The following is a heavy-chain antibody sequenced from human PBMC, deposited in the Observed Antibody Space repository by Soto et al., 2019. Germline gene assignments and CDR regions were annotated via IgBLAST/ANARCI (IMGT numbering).Heavy chain of an antibody. CDR1: GSIFTNFF. Sequence: XSVKVSCKASGSIFTNFFMHWVRQAPGQGPEWMAVXNPSGXTSSLEKKLQXXVTITDDXXIVYMEVSNLRSQEAALYYCARSTIFGVTYYDYCGQGTQVTASS. D-gene: IGHD3-3*01. CDR3: ARSTIFGVTYYDY. V-gene: IGHV1-46*01. J-gene: IGHJ4*02. CDR2: XNPSGXTS.